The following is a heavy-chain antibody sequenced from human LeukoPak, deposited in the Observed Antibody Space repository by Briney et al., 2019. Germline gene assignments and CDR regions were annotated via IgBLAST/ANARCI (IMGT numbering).Heavy chain of an antibody. CDR1: GFTFSDVW. D-gene: IGHD3-16*02. CDR2: IKSKTDGGTT. J-gene: IGHJ4*02. CDR3: AKARWRSHFDY. V-gene: IGHV3-15*01. Sequence: PGGSLRLSCAASGFTFSDVWMSWVRQAPGKGLEWVGRIKSKTDGGTTDYAAPVKGRFTISRDDSKSTLYLQMNSLRAEDTAVYYCAKARWRSHFDYWGQGTLVTVSS.